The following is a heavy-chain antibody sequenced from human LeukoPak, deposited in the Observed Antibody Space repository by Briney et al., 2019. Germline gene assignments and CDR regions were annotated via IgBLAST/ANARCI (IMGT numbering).Heavy chain of an antibody. D-gene: IGHD6-19*01. V-gene: IGHV4-59*12. J-gene: IGHJ6*02. CDR3: ARGATHSSGLYYYYGMDV. CDR1: GGSISSYY. Sequence: SETLSLTCTVSGGSISSYYWSWIRQPPGKGLEWIGYIYYSGSTNYNPSLKSRVTISVDTSKNQFSLKLSSVTAADTAVYYCARGATHSSGLYYYYGMDVWGQGTTVTVSS. CDR2: IYYSGST.